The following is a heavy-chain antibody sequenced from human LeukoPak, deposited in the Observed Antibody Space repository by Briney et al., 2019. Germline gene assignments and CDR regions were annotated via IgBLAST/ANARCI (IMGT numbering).Heavy chain of an antibody. CDR1: GGTFSSYA. J-gene: IGHJ6*02. D-gene: IGHD3-9*01. CDR2: IIPIFGTA. V-gene: IGHV1-69*01. Sequence: SVKVSCKASGGTFSSYAISWVRQAPGQGLEWMGGIIPIFGTANYAQKFQGRVTITADESTSTAYMELSSLRSEDTAVYYCARVDYYDILTGPLIGYYGMDVWGQGTTITVSS. CDR3: ARVDYYDILTGPLIGYYGMDV.